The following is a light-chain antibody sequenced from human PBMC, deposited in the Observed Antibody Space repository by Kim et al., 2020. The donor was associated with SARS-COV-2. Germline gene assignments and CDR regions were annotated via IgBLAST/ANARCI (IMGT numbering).Light chain of an antibody. J-gene: IGKJ2*01. CDR2: SAS. V-gene: IGKV3-15*01. CDR3: QQYSNWPQYT. Sequence: GSPGERATLSCRTSQSVRNNLAWYQQKPGQAPRLLIYSASTRATGIPARFRGSGSGTEFTLTISSLQSEDFAVYYCQQYSNWPQYTFGQGTKLEI. CDR1: QSVRNN.